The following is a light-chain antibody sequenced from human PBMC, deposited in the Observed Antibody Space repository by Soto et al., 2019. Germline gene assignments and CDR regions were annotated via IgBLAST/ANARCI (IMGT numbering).Light chain of an antibody. CDR1: QSVSSSL. V-gene: IGKV3-20*01. CDR3: QQCGSSSWT. J-gene: IGKJ1*01. CDR2: GAS. Sequence: EIVLTQSPGTLSLSPGERATLSCRASQSVSSSLLAWYQQKPGQAPRLLIYGASSRATGIPDRFSGSGSGTDFTLTISRLEPEDFAVYYCQQCGSSSWTFGQGTKVEIK.